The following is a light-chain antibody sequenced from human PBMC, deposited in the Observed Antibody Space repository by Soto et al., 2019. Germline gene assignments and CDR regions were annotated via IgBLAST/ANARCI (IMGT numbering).Light chain of an antibody. Sequence: EIRMTQSPSTLSVSPGQRATLSFRASQSVRSNLAWYQQKTGQPPSLLIYSASIRATGIPGRFIGSGSGTEFTITISSMKSEDFAVYYCQQYNNWWTFCQGTKVDIK. J-gene: IGKJ1*01. V-gene: IGKV3-15*01. CDR3: QQYNNWWT. CDR1: QSVRSN. CDR2: SAS.